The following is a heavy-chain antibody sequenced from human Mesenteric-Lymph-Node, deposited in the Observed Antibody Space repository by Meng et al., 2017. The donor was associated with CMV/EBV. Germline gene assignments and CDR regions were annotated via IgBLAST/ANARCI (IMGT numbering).Heavy chain of an antibody. CDR3: ARGVFDY. CDR2: ISGSGGTYST. Sequence: RLSCAVSGFTFSIYGMSWVRQAPGKGLEWVSLISGSGGTYSTYYADSVKGRFTISRDNSKNTLYLQMNSLRAEDTAIYYCARGVFDYWGQGTLVTVSS. J-gene: IGHJ4*02. V-gene: IGHV3-23*01. CDR1: GFTFSIYG.